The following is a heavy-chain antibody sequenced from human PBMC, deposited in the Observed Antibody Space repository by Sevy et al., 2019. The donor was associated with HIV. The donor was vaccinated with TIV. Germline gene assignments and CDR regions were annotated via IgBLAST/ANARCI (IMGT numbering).Heavy chain of an antibody. CDR1: GFTFSSYS. D-gene: IGHD5-18*01. V-gene: IGHV3-30*03. J-gene: IGHJ4*02. CDR3: ARDGGAYTYGTGKY. Sequence: GGSLRLSCEAPGFTFSSYSMNWVRQAPGKGLEWVSVISYDGNIKYYADSVKGRFTISRDDSKNTLYLQMNSLRAEDTAVYYCARDGGAYTYGTGKYWGQGTLVTVSS. CDR2: ISYDGNIK.